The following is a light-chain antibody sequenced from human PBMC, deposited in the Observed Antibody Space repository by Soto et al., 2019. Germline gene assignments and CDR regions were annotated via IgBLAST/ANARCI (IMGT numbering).Light chain of an antibody. J-gene: IGLJ1*01. CDR1: NIGSKS. CDR3: QVWESSSGHYV. Sequence: SYELTQPPSVSVAPGRTATITCGGNNIGSKSVHWYQQRPGQAPVLVVYDDGDRPSGIPERFAGSNSGNTATLTISRVEAGDEADYYCQVWESSSGHYVFGSGTRSP. V-gene: IGLV3-21*03. CDR2: DDG.